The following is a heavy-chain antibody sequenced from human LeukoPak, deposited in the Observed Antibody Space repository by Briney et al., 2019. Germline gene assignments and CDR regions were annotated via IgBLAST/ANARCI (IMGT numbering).Heavy chain of an antibody. D-gene: IGHD3-22*01. V-gene: IGHV1-18*01. CDR3: ARPALPSAYYYYFDY. CDR1: GCTFANYG. J-gene: IGHJ4*02. Sequence: GASVKVSCKASGCTFANYGISWVRQAPGQGLEWMGWISPYNGNTDFAQNLQGRVTLTTDTSTSTAYMELRSLRSDDTAVYYCARPALPSAYYYYFDYWGQGTLVTVSS. CDR2: ISPYNGNT.